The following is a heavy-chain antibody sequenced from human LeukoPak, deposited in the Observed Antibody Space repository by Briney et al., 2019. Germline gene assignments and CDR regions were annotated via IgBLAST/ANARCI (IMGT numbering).Heavy chain of an antibody. CDR1: GYSFTTYD. CDR2: MDPNSGNT. J-gene: IGHJ4*02. D-gene: IGHD1-26*01. V-gene: IGHV1-8*01. CDR3: ARELNSYGDY. Sequence: ASVKVSCKASGYSFTTYDINWVRQVTGQGLEWMGWMDPNSGNTGYAQKFQGRVTMTRNTSISTAYMELNSLRSEDTAVYYCARELNSYGDYWGQGTLVTVSS.